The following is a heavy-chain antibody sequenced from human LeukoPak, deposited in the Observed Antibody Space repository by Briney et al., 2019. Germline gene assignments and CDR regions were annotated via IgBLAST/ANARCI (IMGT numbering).Heavy chain of an antibody. CDR3: ARDRQRFDYQFDY. D-gene: IGHD3-9*01. Sequence: ASVKVSCKASGYTFTGYYMHWVRQAPGQGLEWMGWINPNSGGTNYAQKFQGRVTMTRDTSISTAYMELSRLRSDDTAVYYCARDRQRFDYQFDYWGQGTLVTVSS. V-gene: IGHV1-2*02. J-gene: IGHJ4*02. CDR2: INPNSGGT. CDR1: GYTFTGYY.